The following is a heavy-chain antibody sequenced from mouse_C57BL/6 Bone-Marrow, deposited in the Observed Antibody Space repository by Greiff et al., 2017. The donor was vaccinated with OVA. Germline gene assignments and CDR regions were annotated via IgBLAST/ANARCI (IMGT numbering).Heavy chain of an antibody. D-gene: IGHD1-1*01. CDR1: GYAFSSSW. CDR3: AITTVVARYFDV. CDR2: IYPGDGDT. Sequence: VQLQQSGPELVKPGASVKISCKASGYAFSSSWMNWVKQRPGTGLEWIGRIYPGDGDTNSNAKFTGKATLTAYKSSSTAYMQLSSLTSEDSAVYFCAITTVVARYFDVWGTGTTVTVSS. V-gene: IGHV1-82*01. J-gene: IGHJ1*03.